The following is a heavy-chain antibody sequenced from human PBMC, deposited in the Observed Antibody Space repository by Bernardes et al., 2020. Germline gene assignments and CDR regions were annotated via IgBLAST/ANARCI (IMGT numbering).Heavy chain of an antibody. D-gene: IGHD2-15*01. Sequence: GGSLRLSCAASGFTFSSSGMHWVRQAPGKGLEWVAVISYDGSNKYYADSVKGRFTISRDNSKNTLYLQMNSLRAEDTAVYYCAKDKSEIVEGVGMDVWGQGTTVTVSS. CDR3: AKDKSEIVEGVGMDV. CDR1: GFTFSSSG. V-gene: IGHV3-30*18. J-gene: IGHJ6*02. CDR2: ISYDGSNK.